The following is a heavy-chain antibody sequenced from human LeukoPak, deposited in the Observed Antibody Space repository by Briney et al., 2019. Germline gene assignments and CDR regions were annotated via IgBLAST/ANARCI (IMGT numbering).Heavy chain of an antibody. J-gene: IGHJ4*02. D-gene: IGHD5-18*01. CDR1: GGSISSGGYS. Sequence: SETLSLTCAFSGGSISSGGYSWSWIRQPPGKGLEWIGYIYHSGSTYYNPSLKSRVTISVDRSKNQFSLKLSSVTAADTAVYYCARGGYSYGWVYWGQGTLVTVSS. CDR3: ARGGYSYGWVY. V-gene: IGHV4-30-2*01. CDR2: IYHSGST.